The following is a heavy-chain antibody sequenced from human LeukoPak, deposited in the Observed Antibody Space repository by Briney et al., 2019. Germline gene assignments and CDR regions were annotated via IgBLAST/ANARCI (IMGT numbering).Heavy chain of an antibody. CDR3: ARGSCTNGVCYFFDY. J-gene: IGHJ4*02. CDR2: ISAYNGNT. D-gene: IGHD2-8*01. CDR1: GYTFTSYG. Sequence: ASVKVSCKASGYTFTSYGISWVRQAPGQGLEWMGWISAYNGNTNYAQKLQGRVTMTTDTSTSTAYMELRSLRSDDTAVYYSARGSCTNGVCYFFDYWGQGTLVTVSS. V-gene: IGHV1-18*01.